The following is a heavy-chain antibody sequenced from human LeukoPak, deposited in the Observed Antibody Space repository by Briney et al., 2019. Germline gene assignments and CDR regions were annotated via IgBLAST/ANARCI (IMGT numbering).Heavy chain of an antibody. D-gene: IGHD3-9*01. CDR3: ARVRYFDWLLDY. CDR1: GGSFSGYY. Sequence: SETLSLTCAVYGGSFSGYYWSWIRQPPGKGLEWIGEIYHSGSTNYNPSLKSRVTISVDKSKNQFSLKLSSVTAADTAVYYCARVRYFDWLLDYWGQGTLVTVSS. J-gene: IGHJ4*02. CDR2: IYHSGST. V-gene: IGHV4-34*01.